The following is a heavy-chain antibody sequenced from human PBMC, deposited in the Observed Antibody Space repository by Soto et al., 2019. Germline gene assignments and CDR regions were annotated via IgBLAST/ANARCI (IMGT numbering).Heavy chain of an antibody. J-gene: IGHJ4*02. CDR2: ISAYNGNT. CDR1: GYTFTSYG. D-gene: IGHD3-3*01. V-gene: IGHV1-18*01. Sequence: QVRLVQSGAEVKKPGASVKVSCKASGYTFTSYGISWVRQAPGQGLEWMGWISAYNGNTNYAQKLQGRVTMTTDTSTSTAYMELRSLRSDDTAVYYCARAEPRGIFGVVTYDYWGQGTLVTVSS. CDR3: ARAEPRGIFGVVTYDY.